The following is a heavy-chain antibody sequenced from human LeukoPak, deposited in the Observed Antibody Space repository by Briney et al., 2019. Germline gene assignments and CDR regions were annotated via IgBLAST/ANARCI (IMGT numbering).Heavy chain of an antibody. V-gene: IGHV3-30*02. CDR2: IRYDGSNK. J-gene: IGHJ4*02. CDR3: AKDGPSGSSWYSVDY. Sequence: GGSLRLSCAASGFTFSSYGMHWVRQAPGKGLEWVAFIRYDGSNKYYADSVKGRFTISRDNSKNTLYLQMNSLRAEDTAVYYCAKDGPSGSSWYSVDYWGQGTLVTVSS. CDR1: GFTFSSYG. D-gene: IGHD6-13*01.